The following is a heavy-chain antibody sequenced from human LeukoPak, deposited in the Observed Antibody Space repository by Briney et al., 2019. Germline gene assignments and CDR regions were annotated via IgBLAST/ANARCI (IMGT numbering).Heavy chain of an antibody. J-gene: IGHJ3*02. CDR2: INPSGGST. V-gene: IGHV1-46*01. CDR3: ARDFYYDSSGYRGNDAFDI. Sequence: GASVKVSCKASGYTFTGYYMHWVRQAPGQGLEWMGIINPSGGSTSYAQEFQGRVTMTRDMSTSTVYMELSSLRSEDTAVYYCARDFYYDSSGYRGNDAFDIWGQGTMVTVSS. CDR1: GYTFTGYY. D-gene: IGHD3-22*01.